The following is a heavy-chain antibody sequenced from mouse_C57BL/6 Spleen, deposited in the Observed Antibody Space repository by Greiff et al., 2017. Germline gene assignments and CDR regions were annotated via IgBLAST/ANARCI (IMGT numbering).Heavy chain of an antibody. D-gene: IGHD1-1*01. CDR2: IYPSDSET. CDR1: GYTFTSYW. J-gene: IGHJ1*03. Sequence: QVQLQQPGAELVRPGSSVKLSCKASGYTFTSYWMGWVKQRPGQGLEWIGNIYPSDSETHYNQKFKDKATLTVDKSSSTAYMQLSSLTSEDSAVYYCARVAVSWYFDVWGTGTTVTVSS. CDR3: ARVAVSWYFDV. V-gene: IGHV1-61*01.